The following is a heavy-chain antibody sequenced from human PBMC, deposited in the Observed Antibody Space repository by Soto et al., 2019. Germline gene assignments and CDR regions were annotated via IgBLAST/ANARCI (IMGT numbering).Heavy chain of an antibody. D-gene: IGHD2-2*01. V-gene: IGHV4-30-4*01. CDR3: ARDWVVVVPAAIYYYGMDV. CDR2: IYYSGRT. Sequence: SETLSLTCTVSGGSISSGDYFWSWIRQPPGKGLEWIGYIYYSGRTYYNPSLKSRVTMSVDTSKNQLSLRLSSVAAADTAVYYCARDWVVVVPAAIYYYGMDVWGQGTTVTVSS. CDR1: GGSISSGDYF. J-gene: IGHJ6*02.